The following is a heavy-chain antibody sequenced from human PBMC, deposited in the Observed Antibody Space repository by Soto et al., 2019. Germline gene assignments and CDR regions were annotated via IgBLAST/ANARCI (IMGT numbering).Heavy chain of an antibody. CDR2: ISSSSSTI. Sequence: GGSLRLSCSASGFPFSSYSMNWVRQAPGKGLEWVSYISSSSSTIYYADSVKGRFTISRDNAKNSLYLQMNSLRDEDTAVYYCARLAVAGKNYYYYYGMDVWGQGTTVTVSS. J-gene: IGHJ6*02. CDR3: ARLAVAGKNYYYYYGMDV. D-gene: IGHD6-19*01. CDR1: GFPFSSYS. V-gene: IGHV3-48*02.